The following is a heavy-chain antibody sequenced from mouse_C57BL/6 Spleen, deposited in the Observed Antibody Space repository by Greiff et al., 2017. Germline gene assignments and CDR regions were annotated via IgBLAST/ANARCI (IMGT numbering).Heavy chain of an antibody. CDR1: GFNIQDYY. V-gene: IGHV14-2*01. D-gene: IGHD1-1*01. Sequence: EVQLQQSGAELVKAGASVNLSCTASGFNIQDYYMQFWKQRTEHFLSCIGRIYPEDGETKYAPKFQGKATITADTSSNTAYLQLSSLTSEDTAVYYCARSRYYGSSYYFDYWGQGTTLTVSS. CDR3: ARSRYYGSSYYFDY. CDR2: IYPEDGET. J-gene: IGHJ2*01.